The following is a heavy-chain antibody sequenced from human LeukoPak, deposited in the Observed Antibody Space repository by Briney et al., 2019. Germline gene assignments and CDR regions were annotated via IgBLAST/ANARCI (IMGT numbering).Heavy chain of an antibody. V-gene: IGHV3-23*01. Sequence: GSLRLSCAASGFTFNTYGMSWVRQAPGKGLEWVSGISASGGSTYYADSVKGPFTISRDNFKNTLYLQLNSLRAEDTAVYYCAKYVIQQLRSSGYDYFDYWGQGTLVTVSS. CDR2: ISASGGST. D-gene: IGHD5-12*01. J-gene: IGHJ4*02. CDR1: GFTFNTYG. CDR3: AKYVIQQLRSSGYDYFDY.